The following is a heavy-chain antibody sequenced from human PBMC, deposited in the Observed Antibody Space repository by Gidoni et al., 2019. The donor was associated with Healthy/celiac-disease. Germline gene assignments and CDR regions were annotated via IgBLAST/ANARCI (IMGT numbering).Heavy chain of an antibody. Sequence: QVQLVQSGAEVKKPGASVQVSCKASGYTFTSYAMHWVRQAPGQRLEWMGWINAGNGNTKYSQKFQGRVTITRDTSASTAYMELSSLRSEDTAVYYCARDSGSAMVTAWGQGTLVTVSS. CDR2: INAGNGNT. J-gene: IGHJ5*02. V-gene: IGHV1-3*01. CDR3: ARDSGSAMVTA. D-gene: IGHD5-18*01. CDR1: GYTFTSYA.